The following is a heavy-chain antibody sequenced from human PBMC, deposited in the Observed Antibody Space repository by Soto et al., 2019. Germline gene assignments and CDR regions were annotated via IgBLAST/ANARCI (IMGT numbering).Heavy chain of an antibody. CDR1: GFTFSSYA. D-gene: IGHD6-13*01. CDR3: ARDGGGGEQQLVLDY. CDR2: ISYDGSNK. V-gene: IGHV3-30-3*01. J-gene: IGHJ4*02. Sequence: QVQLVESGGGVVQPGRSLRLSCAASGFTFSSYAMHWVRQAPGKGLEWVAVISYDGSNKYYADSVKGRFTISRDNSKNTVYLQMNSLRAEDTAVYYCARDGGGGEQQLVLDYWGQGTLVTVSS.